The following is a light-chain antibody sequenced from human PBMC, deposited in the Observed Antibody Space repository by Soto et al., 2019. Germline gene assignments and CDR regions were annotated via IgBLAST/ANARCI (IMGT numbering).Light chain of an antibody. CDR3: QQYNCAPFT. J-gene: IGKJ3*01. CDR1: QGISNY. Sequence: DIQMAQSPSSLSASVGDRVTITCRASQGISNYLAWYHQKPGKVPKLLIYAESTLQSGVPSRFSGSGSGTDFTLTITSLPPEDVATYYCQQYNCAPFTFGPGTKVDIK. CDR2: AES. V-gene: IGKV1-27*01.